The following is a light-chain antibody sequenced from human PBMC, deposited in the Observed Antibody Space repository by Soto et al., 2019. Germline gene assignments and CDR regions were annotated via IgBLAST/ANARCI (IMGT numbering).Light chain of an antibody. J-gene: IGKJ4*01. CDR1: QSVSSN. CDR2: GAS. V-gene: IGKV3-15*01. CDR3: QQYNSWPPLT. Sequence: EIVMTQSPGTLSVSPGERATLSCRASQSVSSNLAWYQQKPGQAPRLLISGASTRATGIPARFSGSGSDTELTLTISSLQSEDVAVYYCQQYNSWPPLTFGGGTKVESK.